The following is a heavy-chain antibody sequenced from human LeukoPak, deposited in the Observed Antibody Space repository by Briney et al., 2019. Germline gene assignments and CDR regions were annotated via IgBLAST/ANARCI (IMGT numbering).Heavy chain of an antibody. D-gene: IGHD3-10*01. V-gene: IGHV1-46*01. Sequence: GASVKVSCKASGYTFTSYYMHWVRQAPGQGLEWMGIINPSGGSTSYAQKFQGRATMTRDTSTSTVYMELSSLRSEDTAVYYCARDNVWFGETAPSHFDYWGQGTLVTVSS. J-gene: IGHJ4*02. CDR3: ARDNVWFGETAPSHFDY. CDR2: INPSGGST. CDR1: GYTFTSYY.